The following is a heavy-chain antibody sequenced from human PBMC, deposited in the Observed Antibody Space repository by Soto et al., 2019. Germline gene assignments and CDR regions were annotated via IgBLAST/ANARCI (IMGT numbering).Heavy chain of an antibody. CDR2: ISYDGSNK. D-gene: IGHD6-19*01. V-gene: IGHV3-30-3*01. CDR3: ARDRSSGSVGYYGMDV. Sequence: VQLVESGGGVVQSGRSLRLSCAASGFTFSSYAMHWVRQAPGKGLEWVAVISYDGSNKYYADSVKGRFTISRDNSKNTLYLQMNSLRAEDTAVYYCARDRSSGSVGYYGMDVWGQGTTVTVSS. J-gene: IGHJ6*02. CDR1: GFTFSSYA.